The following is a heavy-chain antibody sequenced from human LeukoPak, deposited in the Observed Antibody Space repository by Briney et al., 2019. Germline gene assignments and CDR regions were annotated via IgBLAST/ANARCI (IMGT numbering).Heavy chain of an antibody. Sequence: GGSLRLSCAASGFTFSSSAMNWVRQAPGKGLEWVSYISSSGSTIYYADSVKGRFTISRDNAKNSLYLQMNSLRAEDTAVYYCARDSLAAAGNYWGQGTLVTVSS. V-gene: IGHV3-48*03. D-gene: IGHD6-13*01. CDR1: GFTFSSSA. J-gene: IGHJ4*02. CDR2: ISSSGSTI. CDR3: ARDSLAAAGNY.